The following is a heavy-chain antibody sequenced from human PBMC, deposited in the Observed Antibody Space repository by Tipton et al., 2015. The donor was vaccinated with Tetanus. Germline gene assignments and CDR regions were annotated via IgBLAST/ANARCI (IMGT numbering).Heavy chain of an antibody. J-gene: IGHJ2*01. CDR1: GGSFSGFY. CDR2: INHSGST. D-gene: IGHD6-19*01. CDR3: VRSRIAVARYFDL. V-gene: IGHV4-34*01. Sequence: TLSLTCAVSGGSFSGFYWSWIRQPPGKGLEWTGEINHSGSTNYNPSLQSRITMSLDKSKNQFSLRLTSVTAADTAIYYCVRSRIAVARYFDLWGRGTLVTVSS.